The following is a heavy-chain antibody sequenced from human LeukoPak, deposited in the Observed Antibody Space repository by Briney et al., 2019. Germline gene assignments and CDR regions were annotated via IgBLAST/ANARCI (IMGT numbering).Heavy chain of an antibody. J-gene: IGHJ4*02. CDR3: ARDSYGYVY. D-gene: IGHD5-18*01. CDR1: GGSISSGSYY. CDR2: IYTSGST. V-gene: IGHV4-61*02. Sequence: SETQSLTCTVSGGSISSGSYYWSWIRQPAGKGLEWIGRIYTSGSTNYNPSLKSRVTISVDTSKNQFSLKLSSVTAADTAVYYCARDSYGYVYWGQGTLVTVSS.